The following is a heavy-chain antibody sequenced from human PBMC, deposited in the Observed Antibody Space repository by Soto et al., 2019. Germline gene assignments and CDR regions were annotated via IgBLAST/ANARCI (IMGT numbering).Heavy chain of an antibody. Sequence: SETLSLTCTVSGGSLTSYYWSWIRQPPGKGLEWIGYIYYSGSTNYNPSLKSRVTISVDTSKNQFSLKLSSVTAADTAVYYCARAAMGGSSWPFDYWGQGTLVTVSS. CDR3: ARAAMGGSSWPFDY. D-gene: IGHD6-13*01. CDR2: IYYSGST. V-gene: IGHV4-59*01. CDR1: GGSLTSYY. J-gene: IGHJ4*02.